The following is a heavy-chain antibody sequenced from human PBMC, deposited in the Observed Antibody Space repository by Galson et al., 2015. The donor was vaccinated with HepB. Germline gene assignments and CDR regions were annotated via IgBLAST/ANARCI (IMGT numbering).Heavy chain of an antibody. J-gene: IGHJ4*02. CDR1: GYNFNRCW. CDR3: ARHGGYSTGWYITAIDY. Sequence: QSGAEVKMPGEFLKISCKTSGYNFNRCWIAWVRQMPGEGLEWMGIIYPTDADTRYSPSFQGQVTISADKSISTAYLQWSSLKVSDSAMYYCARHGGYSTGWYITAIDYWGQGTPVTVSS. D-gene: IGHD6-13*01. CDR2: IYPTDADT. V-gene: IGHV5-51*01.